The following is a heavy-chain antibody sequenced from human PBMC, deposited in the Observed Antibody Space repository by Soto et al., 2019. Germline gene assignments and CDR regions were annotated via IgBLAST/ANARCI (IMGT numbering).Heavy chain of an antibody. CDR1: GFTFDDYA. V-gene: IGHV3-9*01. CDR2: ISWNSGSI. Sequence: GGSLRLSCAASGFTFDDYAMHWVRQAPGKGLEWVSGISWNSGSIGYADSVKGRFTISRDNAKNSLYLQMNSLRAEDTALYYCAKERGIAVAGIKNWFDPWGQGTLVTVSS. D-gene: IGHD6-19*01. J-gene: IGHJ5*02. CDR3: AKERGIAVAGIKNWFDP.